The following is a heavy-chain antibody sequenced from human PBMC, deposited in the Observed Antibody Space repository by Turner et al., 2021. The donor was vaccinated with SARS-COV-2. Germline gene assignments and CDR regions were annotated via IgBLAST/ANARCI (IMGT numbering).Heavy chain of an antibody. V-gene: IGHV3-53*02. Sequence: EVQLVETGGGLIQPGGSRRRSCAASGFIVSSNYMSWVRQAPGKGLEWVSVIYSGGSTYYADSVKGRFTISRDNSKNTLYLQMNSLRAEDTAVYYCARDWGEYYFDYWGQGTLVTVSS. D-gene: IGHD3-16*01. CDR2: IYSGGST. J-gene: IGHJ4*02. CDR3: ARDWGEYYFDY. CDR1: GFIVSSNY.